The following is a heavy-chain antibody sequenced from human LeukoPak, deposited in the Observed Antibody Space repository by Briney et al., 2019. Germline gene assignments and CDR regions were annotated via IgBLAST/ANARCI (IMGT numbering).Heavy chain of an antibody. Sequence: SFSDYNMDWIRQPPGKGLEWIGSIYYSGSTYYNPSLKSRVTISVDTSKNQFSLKLSSVTAADTAVYYCARLGAAAGYYYYYMDVWGKGTTVTVSS. V-gene: IGHV4-39*01. J-gene: IGHJ6*03. CDR2: IYYSGST. CDR3: ARLGAAAGYYYYYMDV. D-gene: IGHD6-13*01. CDR1: SFSDYN.